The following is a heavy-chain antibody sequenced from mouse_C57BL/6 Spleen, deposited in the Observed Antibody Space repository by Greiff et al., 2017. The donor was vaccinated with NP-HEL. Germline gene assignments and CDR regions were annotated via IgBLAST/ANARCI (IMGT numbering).Heavy chain of an antibody. J-gene: IGHJ3*01. V-gene: IGHV1-22*01. CDR3: AREGDYSNYRTWFAY. D-gene: IGHD2-5*01. CDR2: INPNNGGT. CDR1: GYTFTDYN. Sequence: VQLKQSGPELVKPGASVKMSCKASGYTFTDYNMHWVKQSHGKSLEWIGYINPNNGGTSYNQKFKGKATLTVNKSSSTAYMELRSLTSEDSAVYYCAREGDYSNYRTWFAYWGQRTLVTVSA.